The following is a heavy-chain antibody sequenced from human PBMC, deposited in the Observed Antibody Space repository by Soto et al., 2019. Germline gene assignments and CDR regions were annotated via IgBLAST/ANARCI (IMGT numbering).Heavy chain of an antibody. V-gene: IGHV4-31*03. J-gene: IGHJ4*02. CDR3: GRDGGGGSSYFDY. CDR1: GGSISSGGYY. Sequence: SETLSLTCTVSGGSISSGGYYWSWIRQHPGKGLEWIGYIYYSGSTYYNPSLKSRVTISVDTSKNQFSLKLSSVTAADAAVYYGGRDGGGGSSYFDYGGQGTLGPVSS. CDR2: IYYSGST. D-gene: IGHD2-15*01.